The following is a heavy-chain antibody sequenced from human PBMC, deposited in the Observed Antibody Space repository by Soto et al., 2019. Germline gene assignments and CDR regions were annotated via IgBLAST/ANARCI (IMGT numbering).Heavy chain of an antibody. D-gene: IGHD2-15*01. CDR1: KFTVSTNY. Sequence: EVQLVESGGGLVQPGGSLRLSCAASKFTVSTNYMTWVRQAPGRGLEWVSVIYSGGNTYYADSVKGRFTISRHISKNKLYLQMNSLRVEDTAVYYCARGPRYCSGGSCSPLDPTDYWGQGTLVTVSS. CDR3: ARGPRYCSGGSCSPLDPTDY. J-gene: IGHJ4*02. CDR2: IYSGGNT. V-gene: IGHV3-53*04.